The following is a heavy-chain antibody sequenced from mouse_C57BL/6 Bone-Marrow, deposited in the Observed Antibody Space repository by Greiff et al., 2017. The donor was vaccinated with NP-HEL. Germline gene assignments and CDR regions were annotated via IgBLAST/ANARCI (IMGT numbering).Heavy chain of an antibody. CDR2: INPGSGYP. D-gene: IGHD4-1*02. CDR3: ARYRATTGTRAMDY. V-gene: IGHV1-7*01. J-gene: IGHJ4*01. CDR1: GFTFTSYW. Sequence: VQLQQSGADLAKPGASVKLSCKASGFTFTSYWMHWVKQRPGQGLEWIGYINPGSGYPKYNQNVKDKVTLTADKSSSTTYMQLSSLTYEASAVYYCARYRATTGTRAMDYWGQGTSVTVSS.